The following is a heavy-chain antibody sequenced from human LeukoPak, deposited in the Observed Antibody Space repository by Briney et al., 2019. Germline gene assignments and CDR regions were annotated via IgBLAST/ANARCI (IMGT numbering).Heavy chain of an antibody. CDR1: GGSISSYY. D-gene: IGHD6-19*01. V-gene: IGHV4-59*01. Sequence: TSETLSLTCTVSGGSISSYYWSWIRQPPGKGLEWIGYIYYSGSTNYNPSLKSRVTISVDTSKNQFSLKVSSVTAADTAVYYCARASWAGAFDSWGQGTLVTVSS. CDR3: ARASWAGAFDS. CDR2: IYYSGST. J-gene: IGHJ4*02.